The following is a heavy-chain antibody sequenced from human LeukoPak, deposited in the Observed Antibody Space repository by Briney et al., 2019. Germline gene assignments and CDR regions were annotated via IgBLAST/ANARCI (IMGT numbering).Heavy chain of an antibody. CDR2: IYYSGST. CDR3: ASRYCSSTSCYPQFDY. CDR1: GGSISSGGYY. J-gene: IGHJ4*02. D-gene: IGHD2-2*01. Sequence: SETLSLTCTVSGGSISSGGYYWGWIRQHPGKGLEWIGYIYYSGSTYYNPSLKSRVTISVDTSKNQFSLKLSSVTAADTAVYYCASRYCSSTSCYPQFDYWGQGTLVTVSS. V-gene: IGHV4-31*03.